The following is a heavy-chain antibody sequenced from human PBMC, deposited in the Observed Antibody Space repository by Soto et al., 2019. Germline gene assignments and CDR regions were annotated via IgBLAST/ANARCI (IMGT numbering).Heavy chain of an antibody. CDR2: INHSGST. CDR1: GGSFSGYY. D-gene: IGHD3-22*01. V-gene: IGHV4-34*01. CDR3: ASQHYYDSSGYYVVY. J-gene: IGHJ4*02. Sequence: SETLSLTCAVYGGSFSGYYWTWIRQPPGTGLEWIGEINHSGSTNYNPSLKSRVTISVDTSKNQFSLKLSSVTATDTAVYYCASQHYYDSSGYYVVYWGQGTLVTVSS.